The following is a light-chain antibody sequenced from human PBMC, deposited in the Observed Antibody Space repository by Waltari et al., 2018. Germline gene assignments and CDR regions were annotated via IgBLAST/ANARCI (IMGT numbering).Light chain of an antibody. J-gene: IGKJ4*01. CDR2: ARS. V-gene: IGKV1-39*01. Sequence: DIQMTQSPSSLSASVGDSVTITCRASQSISTYLNWYQQKPGEAPKLLIYARSHLQSGVPSRFSGSGSGTDFTLTISDLQPEDFAVYSCQQTYSTPLTFGGGTKVEIK. CDR3: QQTYSTPLT. CDR1: QSISTY.